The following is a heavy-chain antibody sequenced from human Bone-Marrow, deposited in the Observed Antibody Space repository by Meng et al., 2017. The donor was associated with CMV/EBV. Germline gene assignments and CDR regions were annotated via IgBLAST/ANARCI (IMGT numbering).Heavy chain of an antibody. D-gene: IGHD3-16*01. V-gene: IGHV1-18*01. J-gene: IGHJ3*02. Sequence: ASVKVSCKASGYTFTSYGISWVRQAPGQGLEWMGWISAYNGNTNYVQKLQGRVTMTTDTSTSTAYMELRSLRSDDTAVYYCARAHVPQYDYVWGSAFDIWGQGTMVTVSS. CDR3: ARAHVPQYDYVWGSAFDI. CDR2: ISAYNGNT. CDR1: GYTFTSYG.